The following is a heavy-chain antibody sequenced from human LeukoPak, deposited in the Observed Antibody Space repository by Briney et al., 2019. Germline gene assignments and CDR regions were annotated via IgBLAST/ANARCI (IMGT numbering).Heavy chain of an antibody. V-gene: IGHV4-30-2*01. CDR2: IYHSGST. CDR3: ARGIVVVPAAIPSHFDP. J-gene: IGHJ5*02. CDR1: GGSLSSGGYY. D-gene: IGHD2-2*01. Sequence: SETLSLTCTVSGGSLSSGGYYWSWIRQPPGKGLEWIGYIYHSGSTYYNPSLKSRVTISVDRSKNQFSLKLSSVTAADTAVYYCARGIVVVPAAIPSHFDPWGQGTLVTVSS.